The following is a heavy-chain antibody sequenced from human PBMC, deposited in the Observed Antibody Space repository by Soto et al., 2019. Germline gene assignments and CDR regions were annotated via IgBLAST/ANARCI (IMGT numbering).Heavy chain of an antibody. CDR1: GFTFSSYW. D-gene: IGHD6-13*01. J-gene: IGHJ6*02. V-gene: IGHV3-7*01. Sequence: EVPLVESGGGLVQPGGSLRLSCIDSGFTFSSYWMSWVRQAPVKGLEWVGNIKQDGSEENYVDSVKGRFTISRDNAKNSMYLQMNSLGAEDTAVYYCARIAASGRGWDVWGQGTTVVVSS. CDR2: IKQDGSEE. CDR3: ARIAASGRGWDV.